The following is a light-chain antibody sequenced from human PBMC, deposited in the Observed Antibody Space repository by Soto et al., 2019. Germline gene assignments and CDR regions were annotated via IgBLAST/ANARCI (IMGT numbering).Light chain of an antibody. CDR1: QHVTTTY. V-gene: IGKV3-20*01. J-gene: IGKJ4*01. CDR2: GAS. CDR3: QQYDSSFT. Sequence: IVLTQAPATLSLSPGERATLSCTASQHVTTTYIAWYQQKFGQAPRLLICGASTRATGTPDRFTGGGFGTDFPLTISRVEPEDCAVYYCQQYDSSFTFGGGTKVE.